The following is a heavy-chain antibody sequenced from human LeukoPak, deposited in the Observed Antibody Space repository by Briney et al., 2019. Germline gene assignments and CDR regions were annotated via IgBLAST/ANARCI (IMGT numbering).Heavy chain of an antibody. CDR2: ISSSSSSI. V-gene: IGHV3-21*01. CDR3: ARDQGTPGPSYFDS. Sequence: PGGSLRLSCAASGFPFSSYSMNWVRQAPGKGLEWVSCISSSSSSIYYGDSVKGRFTISRDNAKNSLYLQMNSLRAEDTAVYYCARDQGTPGPSYFDSWGQGTLVTVSS. J-gene: IGHJ4*02. CDR1: GFPFSSYS. D-gene: IGHD2-15*01.